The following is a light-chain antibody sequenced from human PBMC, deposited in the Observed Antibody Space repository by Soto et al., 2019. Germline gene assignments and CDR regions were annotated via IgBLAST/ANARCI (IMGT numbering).Light chain of an antibody. CDR1: SSDVGGYNY. J-gene: IGLJ2*01. V-gene: IGLV2-14*01. Sequence: QSVLTQPASLSGSPGQSITISCTGTSSDVGGYNYVSWYQQHPGKAPKLMIYDVSDRPSGVSSRFSGSKSGNTASLTISGLQAEDEADYYCSSYTSRSTLVFGGGTKVTVL. CDR2: DVS. CDR3: SSYTSRSTLV.